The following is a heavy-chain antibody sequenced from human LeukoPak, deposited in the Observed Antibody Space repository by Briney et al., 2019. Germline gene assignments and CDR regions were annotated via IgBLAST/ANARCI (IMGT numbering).Heavy chain of an antibody. CDR1: GFAFGTYA. CDR3: ARDRDNTILYRLAH. J-gene: IGHJ4*02. Sequence: PGGSLRLSCAGSGFAFGTYAMSWVRQAPGMGLEWVSSISANGQATYYADSVEGRFTISRDNSKSTLYLQLNSLRAEDTATYYCARDRDNTILYRLAHWGQGTLVTVSS. D-gene: IGHD3-16*02. CDR2: ISANGQAT. V-gene: IGHV3-23*01.